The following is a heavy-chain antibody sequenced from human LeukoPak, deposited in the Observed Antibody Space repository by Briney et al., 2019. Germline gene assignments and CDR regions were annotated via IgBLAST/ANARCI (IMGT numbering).Heavy chain of an antibody. J-gene: IGHJ4*02. CDR1: GGSFSGYH. CDR3: ARDSCSSNACSFDF. Sequence: PSETLSLTCAVYGGSFSGYHWSWIRQSAGRGLEWIGRIYTNGDTNYNPSLKSRVTISADTSRNQFSLKMTSLTAADTAVYYCARDSCSSNACSFDFWGQGILVTVSS. CDR2: IYTNGDT. V-gene: IGHV4-4*07. D-gene: IGHD2-2*01.